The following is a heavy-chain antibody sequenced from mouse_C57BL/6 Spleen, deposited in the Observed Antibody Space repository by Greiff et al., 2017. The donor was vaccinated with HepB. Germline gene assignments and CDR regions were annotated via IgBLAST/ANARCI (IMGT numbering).Heavy chain of an antibody. CDR2: IDPSDSYT. J-gene: IGHJ1*03. CDR3: ARLVTTDFDV. Sequence: VQLQQPGAELVKPGASVKLSCKASGYTFTSYWMQWVKQRPGQGLEWIGEIDPSDSYTNYKQKFKGKATLTVDTSSSTAYMQLSSLTSEDSAVYYCARLVTTDFDVWGTGTTVTVSS. CDR1: GYTFTSYW. V-gene: IGHV1-50*01. D-gene: IGHD2-2*01.